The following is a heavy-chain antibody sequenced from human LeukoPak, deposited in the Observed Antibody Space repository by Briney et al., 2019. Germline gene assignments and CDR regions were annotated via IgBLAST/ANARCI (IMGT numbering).Heavy chain of an antibody. J-gene: IGHJ3*02. CDR2: ISGSGGST. CDR1: GFTFSSYA. CDR3: AKDANPYSGSYYALDAFDI. V-gene: IGHV3-23*01. D-gene: IGHD1-26*01. Sequence: GGSLRLSCAASGFTFSSYAMSWVRQAPGKGLEWASAISGSGGSTYYADSVKGRFTISRDNSKNTLYLQMNSLRAEDTAVYYCAKDANPYSGSYYALDAFDIWGQGTMVTVSS.